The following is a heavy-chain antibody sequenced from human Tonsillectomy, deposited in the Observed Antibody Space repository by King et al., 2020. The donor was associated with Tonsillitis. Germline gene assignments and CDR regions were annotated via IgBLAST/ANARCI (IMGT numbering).Heavy chain of an antibody. D-gene: IGHD1-1*01. CDR2: IWYDGSNK. CDR1: GFTFSSYG. Sequence: QLVQSGGGVVQPGMSLRLSCAASGFTFSSYGMHWVRQAPGKGLEWVAVIWYDGSNKYYADSVKGRFTISRDNSKNTLYLQMNSLRAEDTAVYYCASPGGTFDILGQGTMVTVSS. CDR3: ASPGGTFDI. J-gene: IGHJ3*02. V-gene: IGHV3-33*01.